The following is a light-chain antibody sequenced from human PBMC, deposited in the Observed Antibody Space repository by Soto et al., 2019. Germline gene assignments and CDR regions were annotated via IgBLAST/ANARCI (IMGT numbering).Light chain of an antibody. CDR3: QPYGSSPLP. CDR2: GAS. Sequence: EIVLTQSPGTLSLSPGERATLSCRASQSVSSSFLAWYQQKPDQAPRLLIYGASSRATGIPDRFSGSGSGTDFTLTISRLEREDVAVYYCQPYGSSPLPFGGGTKEEIK. V-gene: IGKV3-20*01. J-gene: IGKJ4*01. CDR1: QSVSSSF.